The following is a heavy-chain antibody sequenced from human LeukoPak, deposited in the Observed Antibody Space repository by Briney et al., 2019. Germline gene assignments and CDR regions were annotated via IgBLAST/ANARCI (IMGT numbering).Heavy chain of an antibody. J-gene: IGHJ6*02. V-gene: IGHV1-18*01. CDR2: ISTYNGHT. D-gene: IGHD3-10*01. CDR1: GYTFTSYD. CDR3: ARGGGSGSNGMDV. Sequence: ASVKVSCKASGYTFTSYDIGWVRQAPGQGLEWIGWISTYNGHTNYAQKLQGRVTMTTDTSATTAYMELRSLRSDDTAVYYCARGGGSGSNGMDVWGQGTTVTVSS.